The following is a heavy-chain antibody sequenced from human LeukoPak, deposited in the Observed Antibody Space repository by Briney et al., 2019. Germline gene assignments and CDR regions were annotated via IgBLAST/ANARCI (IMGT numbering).Heavy chain of an antibody. CDR3: AKDLRDYSGSLLFDY. Sequence: GGSLRLSCAASGFTFSSYAMSWVRQAPGKGLEWVSAISGSGGSTYYADSVKGRFTISRDNSKNTLYLQMNSLRAEDTAVYYCAKDLRDYSGSLLFDYWGQGTLVTVSS. V-gene: IGHV3-23*01. CDR2: ISGSGGST. J-gene: IGHJ4*02. CDR1: GFTFSSYA. D-gene: IGHD1-26*01.